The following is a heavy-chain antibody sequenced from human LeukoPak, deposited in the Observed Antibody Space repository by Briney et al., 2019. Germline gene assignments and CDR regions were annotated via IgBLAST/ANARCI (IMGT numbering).Heavy chain of an antibody. CDR2: IYPGDSDT. J-gene: IGHJ4*02. CDR3: ARLNLNSIDY. D-gene: IGHD4-23*01. CDR1: GYSFTSYW. V-gene: IGHV5-51*01. Sequence: GQSLKISCKGSGYSFTSYWIGWVRQMPGKGLEWMGIIYPGDSDTRYSPSFQGQVTMSACKSISTAYLQWSSLKASDTAMYYCARLNLNSIDYCGQGTLVTVSS.